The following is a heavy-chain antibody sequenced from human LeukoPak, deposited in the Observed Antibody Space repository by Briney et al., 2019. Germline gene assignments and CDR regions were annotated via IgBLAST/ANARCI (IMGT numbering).Heavy chain of an antibody. Sequence: SQTLSLTCAVYGGSFSGYYWSWIRQPPGKGLEWIGEINHSGSTNYNPSLKSRVTISVDTSKNQFSLKLSSVTAADTAVYYCARRRLRYFDWLEGDYYYYYMDVWGKGTTVTISS. V-gene: IGHV4-34*01. CDR3: ARRRLRYFDWLEGDYYYYYMDV. J-gene: IGHJ6*03. D-gene: IGHD3-9*01. CDR1: GGSFSGYY. CDR2: INHSGST.